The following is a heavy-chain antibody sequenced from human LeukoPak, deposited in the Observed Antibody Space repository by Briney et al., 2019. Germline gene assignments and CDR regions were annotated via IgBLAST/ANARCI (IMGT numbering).Heavy chain of an antibody. CDR3: ARGMKRGPKQMAFNY. CDR2: MNSNSGNT. D-gene: IGHD5-24*01. J-gene: IGHJ4*02. V-gene: IGHV1-8*01. Sequence: ASVTVSCKASGYTFTSYDINWVRQATGQGLEWMGLMNSNSGNTGYVQKFQGRVTMTRNTSISTAYMELSSLRSEDTAVYYCARGMKRGPKQMAFNYWGQGTLVTVSS. CDR1: GYTFTSYD.